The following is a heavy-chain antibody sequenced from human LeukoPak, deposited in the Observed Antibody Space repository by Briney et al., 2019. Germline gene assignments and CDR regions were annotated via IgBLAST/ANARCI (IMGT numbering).Heavy chain of an antibody. CDR3: AQIRLGELSTFDY. CDR2: IENDESNK. J-gene: IGHJ4*02. V-gene: IGHV3-30*02. Sequence: GGSLRLTCATSGFIFSDYGMHWVRQAPGKGLEWVAFIENDESNKYYTDSVKGRFTISRDNSKNTLHLQMSSLRPEDTGIYYCAQIRLGELSTFDYWGRGTLVTVSS. D-gene: IGHD3-16*02. CDR1: GFIFSDYG.